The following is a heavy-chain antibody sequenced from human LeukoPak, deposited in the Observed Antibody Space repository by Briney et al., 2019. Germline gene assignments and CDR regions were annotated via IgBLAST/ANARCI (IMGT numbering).Heavy chain of an antibody. CDR2: IIPIFGTA. J-gene: IGHJ5*02. CDR1: GGTFSSYA. Sequence: GASVKVSCKASGGTFSSYAISWVRQAPGQGLEWMGGIIPIFGTANYAQKFQGRVTITADESTSTAYMELSSLRSEDTAVYYCASPYYDFWSGYLKPWFDPWGQGTLVTVSS. CDR3: ASPYYDFWSGYLKPWFDP. V-gene: IGHV1-69*13. D-gene: IGHD3-3*01.